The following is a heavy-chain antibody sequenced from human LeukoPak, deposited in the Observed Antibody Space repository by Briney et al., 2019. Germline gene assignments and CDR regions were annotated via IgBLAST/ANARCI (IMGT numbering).Heavy chain of an antibody. CDR2: ISGSGGNT. D-gene: IGHD7-27*01. CDR1: GFAFNTYG. J-gene: IGHJ4*02. V-gene: IGHV3-23*01. Sequence: AGSLRFSCAASGFAFNTYGMSRLRQAPGKGLEWVSAISGSGGNTYYADSVKGRFTISRDNSKNTPYLQMNSLRAEDTALYYCAKDRTWGFDYWGQGTLVTVSS. CDR3: AKDRTWGFDY.